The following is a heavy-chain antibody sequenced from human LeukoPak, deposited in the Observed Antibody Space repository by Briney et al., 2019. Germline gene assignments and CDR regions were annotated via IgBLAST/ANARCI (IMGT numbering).Heavy chain of an antibody. V-gene: IGHV4-59*01. D-gene: IGHD6-19*01. J-gene: IGHJ5*02. CDR2: IYYSGST. CDR3: ARGQGLPHNWFDP. CDR1: GGSISSYY. Sequence: SETLSLTCTVSGGSISSYYWSWIRQPPGKGLEWIGYIYYSGSTNYDPSLKSRVTISVDTSKNQFSLKLSSVTAADTAVYYCARGQGLPHNWFDPWGREPWSPSPQ.